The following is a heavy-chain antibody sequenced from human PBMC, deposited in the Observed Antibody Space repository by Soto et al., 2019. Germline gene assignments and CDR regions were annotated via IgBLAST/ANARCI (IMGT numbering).Heavy chain of an antibody. V-gene: IGHV3-48*02. Sequence: GGSLRLSCVVSGFPFGSYSMHWVRQAPGKGLEWLSYITDTSSSTIYYADSVKGRFTISRDNAGNSLYLHMNSLRDEDTAVYYCARVTGTTLPTHYIDYWGQGTLVTVSS. CDR1: GFPFGSYS. CDR2: ITDTSSSTI. J-gene: IGHJ4*02. CDR3: ARVTGTTLPTHYIDY. D-gene: IGHD4-4*01.